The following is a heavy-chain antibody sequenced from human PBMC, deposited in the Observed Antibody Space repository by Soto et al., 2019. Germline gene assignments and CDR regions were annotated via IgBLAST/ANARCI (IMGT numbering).Heavy chain of an antibody. V-gene: IGHV3-30*18. J-gene: IGHJ4*02. CDR3: AKDRGINGYIYYFDY. Sequence: GGSLRLSCAASEFTFSSYGMHWVRQAPGKGLEWVAVISYDVGNKYYADSVKGRFTISRDNSKNTLYLQMNSLRAEDTAVYYCAKDRGINGYIYYFDYWGQGALVTVS. CDR1: EFTFSSYG. CDR2: ISYDVGNK. D-gene: IGHD1-20*01.